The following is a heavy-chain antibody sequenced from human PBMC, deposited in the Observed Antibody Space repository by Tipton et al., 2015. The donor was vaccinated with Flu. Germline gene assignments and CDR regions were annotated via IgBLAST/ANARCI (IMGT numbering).Heavy chain of an antibody. D-gene: IGHD4-11*01. V-gene: IGHV4-31*03. J-gene: IGHJ5*01. CDR3: ARRDFSNYLSEPKNRFDS. CDR2: IYYSGTT. CDR1: GGSISSRSHY. Sequence: TLSLTCSVSGGSISSRSHYWSWIRQHPGKGLEWIGYIYYSGTTYYNLSLKSRVTISVDRSKNQFSLRLASVTAAGTAVYFCARRDFSNYLSEPKNRFDSWGQGTLVTVSS.